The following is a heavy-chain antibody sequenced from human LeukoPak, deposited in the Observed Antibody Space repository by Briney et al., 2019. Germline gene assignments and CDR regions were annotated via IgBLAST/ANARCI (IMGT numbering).Heavy chain of an antibody. CDR3: AKVASDIVVVPAADYYYYGMDV. Sequence: GGSLRLSCAASGFTFSSYAMSWVRQAPGKGLEWVSGISGSGGSTYYADSVKGRFTISRDNSKNTLYLQMNSLRAEDTAVYYCAKVASDIVVVPAADYYYYGMDVWGQGTTVTVSS. D-gene: IGHD2-2*01. CDR2: ISGSGGST. CDR1: GFTFSSYA. V-gene: IGHV3-23*01. J-gene: IGHJ6*02.